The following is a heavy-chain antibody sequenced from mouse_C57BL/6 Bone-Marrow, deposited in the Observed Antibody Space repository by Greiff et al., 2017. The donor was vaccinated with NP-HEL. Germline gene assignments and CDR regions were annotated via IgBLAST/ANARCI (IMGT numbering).Heavy chain of an antibody. Sequence: QVQLQLPGTELVKPGASVKLSCKASGYTFTNYWMYWVKQRPGQGLEWIGNINPSNGGTNYNEKFKNKATLTVDKSSSTAYMQLSSLTSEDSAVYYCARDSGYAFDYWGQGTTLTVSS. J-gene: IGHJ2*01. V-gene: IGHV1-53*01. CDR2: INPSNGGT. D-gene: IGHD3-2*02. CDR1: GYTFTNYW. CDR3: ARDSGYAFDY.